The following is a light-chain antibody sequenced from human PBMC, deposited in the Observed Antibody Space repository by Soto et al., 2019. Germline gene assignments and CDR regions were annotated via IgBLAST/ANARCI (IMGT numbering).Light chain of an antibody. J-gene: IGLJ2*01. CDR1: SSNIGNNY. Sequence: QSVLTQPPSVSAAPGQKVTISCSGSSSNIGNNYVSWYQQLPGTAPKLIIYEVSKRPSGVPDRFSGSKSGNTASLTVSGLQAEDEADYYCSSYGGSKVFGGGTNSPS. CDR3: SSYGGSKV. V-gene: IGLV2-8*01. CDR2: EVS.